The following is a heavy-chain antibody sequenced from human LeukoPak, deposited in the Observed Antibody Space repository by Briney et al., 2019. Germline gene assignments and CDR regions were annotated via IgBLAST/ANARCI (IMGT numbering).Heavy chain of an antibody. V-gene: IGHV5-51*01. D-gene: IGHD3-22*01. Sequence: GESLKISCKGSGYSFANNWIGWVRQMPGRGLEWMAIVYPGDSNTKYSPSFQGQVTISADKSISTAYLQWSRLKASDTAIYYCVRTPTCGSGDFYTNWFDSWGQGTLVTVSS. CDR2: VYPGDSNT. CDR1: GYSFANNW. CDR3: VRTPTCGSGDFYTNWFDS. J-gene: IGHJ5*01.